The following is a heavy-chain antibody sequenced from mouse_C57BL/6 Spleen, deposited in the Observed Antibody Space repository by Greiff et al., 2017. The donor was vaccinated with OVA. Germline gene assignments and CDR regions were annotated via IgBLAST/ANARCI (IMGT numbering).Heavy chain of an antibody. CDR2: INPSSGYT. CDR1: GYTFTSYT. Sequence: VQLQQSGAELARPGASVKMSCKASGYTFTSYTMHWVKQRPGQGLEWIGYINPSSGYTKYNQKFKDKATLTADKSSSTAYMQLSSLTSEDSAVYYCARRGGEGYFDVWGTGTTVTVSS. V-gene: IGHV1-4*01. CDR3: ARRGGEGYFDV. J-gene: IGHJ1*03.